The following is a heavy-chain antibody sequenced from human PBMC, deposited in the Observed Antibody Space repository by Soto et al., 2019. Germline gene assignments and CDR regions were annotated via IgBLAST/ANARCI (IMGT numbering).Heavy chain of an antibody. CDR2: ISDYNGNT. D-gene: IGHD3-10*01. CDR3: AREGYYSGSGTYSPPRYYGMDV. J-gene: IGHJ6*02. Sequence: QVQLVQSGAEVRKPGASVKVSCKASGYTFSNYGLSWVRQAPGQGLEWMGWISDYNGNTHYAQKFQGGLIMTTDTSPRTAYVELRILTTDDTAVYFCAREGYYSGSGTYSPPRYYGMDVWGQGTTVTVSS. CDR1: GYTFSNYG. V-gene: IGHV1-18*01.